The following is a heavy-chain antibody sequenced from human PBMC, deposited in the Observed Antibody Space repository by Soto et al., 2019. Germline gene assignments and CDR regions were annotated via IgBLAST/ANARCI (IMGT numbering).Heavy chain of an antibody. J-gene: IGHJ4*02. CDR2: ISSTTNYI. CDR1: GFIFTRYS. V-gene: IGHV3-21*06. CDR3: ARDVYYDFWSGPMLTY. D-gene: IGHD3-3*01. Sequence: GGSLRLSCAASGFIFTRYSMNWVRQAPGKGLEWVSSISSTTNYIYYGDSMKGRFTISRDNAKNSLYLQMNSLRDEDTAVYYWARDVYYDFWSGPMLTYWGQGTLVTVSS.